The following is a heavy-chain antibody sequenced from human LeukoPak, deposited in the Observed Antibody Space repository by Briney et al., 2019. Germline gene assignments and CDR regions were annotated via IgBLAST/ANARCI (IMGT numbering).Heavy chain of an antibody. CDR1: GGSISSYY. J-gene: IGHJ4*02. CDR3: ARQRFLEWYFDY. D-gene: IGHD3-3*01. CDR2: FYYSGST. V-gene: IGHV4-59*08. Sequence: SETLSLTCTVSGGSISSYYWSWIRQPPGKGLEWIGSFYYSGSTNYNPSLKSRVTISLDTSKNQFSLKLSSVTAADTAVYYCARQRFLEWYFDYWGRGTLVTVSS.